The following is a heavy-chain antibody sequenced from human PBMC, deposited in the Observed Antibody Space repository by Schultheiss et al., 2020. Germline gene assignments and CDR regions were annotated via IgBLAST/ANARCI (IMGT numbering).Heavy chain of an antibody. CDR1: GFTFSSYA. Sequence: GGSLRLSCAASGFTFSSYAMHWVRQAPGKGLEWVAVISYDGSNKYYADSVKGRFTISRDNSKNTLYLQMNSLRAEDTAVYYCARVRDASLEWLFPNTGAQGTLVTVSS. V-gene: IGHV3-30*04. CDR3: ARVRDASLEWLFPNT. D-gene: IGHD3-3*01. CDR2: ISYDGSNK. J-gene: IGHJ4*02.